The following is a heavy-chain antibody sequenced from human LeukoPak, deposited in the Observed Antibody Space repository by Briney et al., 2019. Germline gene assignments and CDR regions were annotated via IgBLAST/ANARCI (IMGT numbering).Heavy chain of an antibody. CDR2: ISGSGGST. CDR1: GFTFSSYG. Sequence: GGALRLSCAVSGFTFSSYGMSWVRQAPGKGLEWVSIISGSGGSTYYADSVKGRFTISRDNSKNTLYLQMNSLRAEDTAVYYCAKDLGYGDYSVFDYWGQGTLVTVS. V-gene: IGHV3-23*01. D-gene: IGHD4-17*01. J-gene: IGHJ4*02. CDR3: AKDLGYGDYSVFDY.